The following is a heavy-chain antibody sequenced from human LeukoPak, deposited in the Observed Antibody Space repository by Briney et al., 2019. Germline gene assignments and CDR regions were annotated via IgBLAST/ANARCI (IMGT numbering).Heavy chain of an antibody. D-gene: IGHD5-18*01. Sequence: SETLSLTCAVYGGSFSGYYWSWIRQPPGKGLEWIGEINHSGSTNYNPSLKSRVTISVDTSKNQFSLKLSPVTAADTAVYYCARFNTAMAVDYWAREPWSPSPQ. V-gene: IGHV4-34*01. J-gene: IGHJ4*02. CDR2: INHSGST. CDR1: GGSFSGYY. CDR3: ARFNTAMAVDY.